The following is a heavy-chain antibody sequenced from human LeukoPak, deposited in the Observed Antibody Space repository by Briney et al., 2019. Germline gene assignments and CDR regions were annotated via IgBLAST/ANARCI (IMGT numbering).Heavy chain of an antibody. J-gene: IGHJ5*02. Sequence: SETLSLTCAVYGASISSHYWSRIRQSPGKGLEWIGYISYSGITNYNPSLKSRVTISVDTSKNHFSLRLSSVTAADTAVYYCASRAHCSGGSCYGNWFDPWGQGTLVTVSS. CDR1: GASISSHY. CDR3: ASRAHCSGGSCYGNWFDP. CDR2: ISYSGIT. D-gene: IGHD2-15*01. V-gene: IGHV4-59*11.